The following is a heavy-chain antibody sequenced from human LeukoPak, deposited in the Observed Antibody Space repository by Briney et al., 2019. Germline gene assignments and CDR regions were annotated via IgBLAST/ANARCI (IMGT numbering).Heavy chain of an antibody. CDR1: GYTFISYY. D-gene: IGHD5-18*01. CDR3: ARGSYSYEGYFDL. J-gene: IGHJ2*01. Sequence: ASVKVSCKASGYTFISYYLHWLRQAPGQGLEWLGIINTSGGSTSHAQKFQGRVTMTRDTSTTTVYMEVSSLRSEDTAVYYCARGSYSYEGYFDLWGRGTLVTVSS. CDR2: INTSGGST. V-gene: IGHV1-46*01.